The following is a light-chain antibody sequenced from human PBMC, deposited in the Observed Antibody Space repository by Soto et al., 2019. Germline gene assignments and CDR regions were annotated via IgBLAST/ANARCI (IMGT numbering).Light chain of an antibody. CDR3: QQLNSYPRT. CDR2: AAS. V-gene: IGKV1-9*01. J-gene: IGKJ1*01. Sequence: DIQLTQSPSFLSASVGDRVTITCRASQGIGSYLAWYQQKPGKAPTLLIYAASTWQSEVPSRFSGSGSGTEFTLTISSLQPEDFATYYCQQLNSYPRTFGQGTKVDIK. CDR1: QGIGSY.